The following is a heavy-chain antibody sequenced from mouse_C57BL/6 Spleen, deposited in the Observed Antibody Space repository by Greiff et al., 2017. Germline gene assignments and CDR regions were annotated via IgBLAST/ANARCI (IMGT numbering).Heavy chain of an antibody. D-gene: IGHD2-5*01. CDR2: IYPGDGDT. V-gene: IGHV1-82*01. Sequence: VQGVESGPELVKPGASVKISCKASGYAFSSSWMNWVKQRPGKGLEWIGRIYPGDGDTNYNGKFKGKATLTADKSSSTAYMQLSSLTSEDSAVYFCARISNSYFDYWGQGTTLTVSS. J-gene: IGHJ2*01. CDR3: ARISNSYFDY. CDR1: GYAFSSSW.